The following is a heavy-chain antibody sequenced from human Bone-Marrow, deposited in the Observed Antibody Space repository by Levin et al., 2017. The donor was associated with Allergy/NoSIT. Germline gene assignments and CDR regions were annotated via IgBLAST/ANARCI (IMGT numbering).Heavy chain of an antibody. D-gene: IGHD3-22*01. Sequence: SETLSLTCTVSGGSISSGDYYWSWIRQPPGKGLEWIGYIYYSASTYYNPSLKSRVTISVDTSKNQFSLKLSSVTAADTAVYYCARGLYYYDSSGYLFPTDDDYWGQGTLVTVSS. V-gene: IGHV4-30-4*01. J-gene: IGHJ4*02. CDR1: GGSISSGDYY. CDR3: ARGLYYYDSSGYLFPTDDDY. CDR2: IYYSAST.